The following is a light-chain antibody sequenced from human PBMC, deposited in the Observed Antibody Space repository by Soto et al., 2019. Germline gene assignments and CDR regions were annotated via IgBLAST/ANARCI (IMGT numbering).Light chain of an antibody. J-gene: IGKJ2*01. CDR2: GAS. CDR3: QQYGSSPYT. CDR1: QSIVRSY. V-gene: IGKV3-20*01. Sequence: EIVLTQSPGTLSLSPGERVTLSCRASQSIVRSYLAWYQQKPGQAPRLLIYGASSRATGIPDRFSGSGSGTDFTLTISRLEPEDFAVYYCQQYGSSPYTFGQGTKLEIK.